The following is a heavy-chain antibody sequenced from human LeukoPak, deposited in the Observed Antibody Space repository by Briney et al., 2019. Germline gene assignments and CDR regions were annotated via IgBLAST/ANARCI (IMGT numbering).Heavy chain of an antibody. CDR2: IHGGGDVT. CDR1: GFTFSNYA. V-gene: IGHV3-23*01. J-gene: IGHJ6*03. Sequence: PGGSLRLSCAVSGFTFSNYAMNWVRQAPEKGLEWVSTIHGGGDVTYYADSVKGRFTISRDNSKNTLYLQMNSLRAEDTAVYYCASHPQEGYYYYMDVWGKGATVTVSS. CDR3: ASHPQEGYYYYMDV.